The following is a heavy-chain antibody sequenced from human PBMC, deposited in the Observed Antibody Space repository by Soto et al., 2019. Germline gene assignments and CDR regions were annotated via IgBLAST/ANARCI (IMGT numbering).Heavy chain of an antibody. CDR1: GGTFSSYA. V-gene: IGHV1-69*06. CDR2: IIPIFATA. CDR3: ARGDSDYDSSGYYYVWTGDDAFDI. J-gene: IGHJ3*02. Sequence: QVQLVQSGAEVKKPGSPVKVSCKASGGTFSSYAISWVRQPPGQGLEWMGGIIPIFATANYAQKFQGRVTITADKASSTAYRELSSLRSEDTAVYYCARGDSDYDSSGYYYVWTGDDAFDIWGQGTMVTVSS. D-gene: IGHD3-22*01.